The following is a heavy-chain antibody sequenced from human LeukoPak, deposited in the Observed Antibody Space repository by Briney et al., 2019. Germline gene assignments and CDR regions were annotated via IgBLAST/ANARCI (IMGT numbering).Heavy chain of an antibody. V-gene: IGHV3-64D*06. Sequence: PGGSLRLSCSASGFTFSSYAMHWVRQAPGKGLEYVSAISSNGGSTYYADSVKGRFTISRDNSKNTLYLQMSSLRAEDTAVYYCARADYYDTPQRAFDIWGQGTMVTVSS. CDR3: ARADYYDTPQRAFDI. CDR1: GFTFSSYA. D-gene: IGHD3-22*01. J-gene: IGHJ3*02. CDR2: ISSNGGST.